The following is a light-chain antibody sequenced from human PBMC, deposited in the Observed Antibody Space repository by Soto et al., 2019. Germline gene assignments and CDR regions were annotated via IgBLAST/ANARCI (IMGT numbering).Light chain of an antibody. CDR1: STNIGSNA. CDR2: TND. J-gene: IGLJ1*01. CDR3: ATWDDSLNGYV. Sequence: QSVLTQPPSASGTPGQRVTISCSGSSTNIGSNAVNWFQHLPGAAPKLVIYTNDQRPSGVPYRFSGSKSGTSASLAIGGLQSEDEADYYCATWDDSLNGYVFGTGTKLTVL. V-gene: IGLV1-44*01.